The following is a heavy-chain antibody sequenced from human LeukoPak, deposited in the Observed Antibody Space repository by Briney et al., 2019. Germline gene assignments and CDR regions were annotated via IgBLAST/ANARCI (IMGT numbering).Heavy chain of an antibody. CDR3: AKGQAAAGLATQFDY. Sequence: GGSLRLSCAASGFTFDDYAMHWVRQAPGKGLEWVSGISWNSGSIGYADSVKGRFTISRDNAKNSLYLQMNSLRAEDTALYYCAKGQAAAGLATQFDYWGQETLVTVSS. V-gene: IGHV3-9*01. J-gene: IGHJ4*02. CDR2: ISWNSGSI. D-gene: IGHD6-13*01. CDR1: GFTFDDYA.